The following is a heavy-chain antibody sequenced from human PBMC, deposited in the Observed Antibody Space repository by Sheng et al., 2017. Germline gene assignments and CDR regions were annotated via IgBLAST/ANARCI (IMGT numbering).Heavy chain of an antibody. CDR2: INSDGSST. J-gene: IGHJ6*03. Sequence: EVQLVESGGGLVQPGGSLRLSCAASGFTFSSYWMHWVRQAPGKGLVWVSRINSDGSSTSYADSVKGRFTISRDNAKNTLYLQMNSLRAEDTAVYYCARAGHCGGDCYSPYYYYMDVWGKGTTVTVSS. V-gene: IGHV3-74*01. D-gene: IGHD2-21*01. CDR3: ARAGHCGGDCYSPYYYYMDV. CDR1: GFTFSSYW.